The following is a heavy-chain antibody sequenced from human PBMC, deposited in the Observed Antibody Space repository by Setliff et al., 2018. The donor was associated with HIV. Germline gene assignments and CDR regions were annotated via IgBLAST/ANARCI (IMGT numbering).Heavy chain of an antibody. V-gene: IGHV1-69*06. Sequence: SVKVSCKASGGTFSSYAISWVRQAPGQGLEWMGGIIPIFGTASYAQKFQGRVTITADKSTNTAYMELSSLRSEDTAVYFCARAHDYGDFLDAFDIWGQGTMVTVSS. CDR2: IIPIFGTA. D-gene: IGHD4-17*01. CDR1: GGTFSSYA. CDR3: ARAHDYGDFLDAFDI. J-gene: IGHJ3*02.